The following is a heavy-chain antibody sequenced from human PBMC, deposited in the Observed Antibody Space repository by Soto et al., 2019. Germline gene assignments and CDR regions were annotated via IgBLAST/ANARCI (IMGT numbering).Heavy chain of an antibody. CDR3: ARVRSCSSTSCYYFDY. CDR1: GFTFSDYY. V-gene: IGHV3-11*01. J-gene: IGHJ4*02. Sequence: QVQLVESGGGLVKPGGSLRLSCAASGFTFSDYYMSWIRQAPGKGLEWVSYISSSGSTKYYADSVKGRFTISRDNAKNSLYLQMNSLRAEDTAVYYCARVRSCSSTSCYYFDYWGQGTLVTVSS. D-gene: IGHD2-2*01. CDR2: ISSSGSTK.